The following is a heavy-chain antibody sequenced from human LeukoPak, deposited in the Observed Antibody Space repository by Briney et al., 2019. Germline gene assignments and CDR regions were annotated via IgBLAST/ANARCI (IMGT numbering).Heavy chain of an antibody. V-gene: IGHV3-33*06. CDR1: GFTFSSYG. J-gene: IGHJ4*02. D-gene: IGHD6-6*01. CDR2: IWYDGSNK. CDR3: AKDHQPSSSLDCYFDY. Sequence: PGGSLRLSCAASGFTFSSYGMHWVRQAPGKGLEWVAVIWYDGSNKYYADSVKGRFTISGDNSKNTLYLQMNSLRAEDTAVYYCAKDHQPSSSLDCYFDYWGQGTLVTVSS.